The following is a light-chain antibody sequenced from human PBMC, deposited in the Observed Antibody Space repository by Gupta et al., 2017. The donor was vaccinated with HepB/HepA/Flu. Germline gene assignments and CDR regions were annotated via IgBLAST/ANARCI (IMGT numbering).Light chain of an antibody. Sequence: EIVLTQSPATLSVSPGERATLPCRASESVDTYLAWYQQKPGQAPRLLIFDASNRAAGIPDRFSGSGSGTDFTLTISSLEPEDFAVYYCKHRSNWLPFGHGTKVDMK. CDR2: DAS. J-gene: IGKJ3*01. CDR3: KHRSNWLP. CDR1: ESVDTY. V-gene: IGKV3-11*01.